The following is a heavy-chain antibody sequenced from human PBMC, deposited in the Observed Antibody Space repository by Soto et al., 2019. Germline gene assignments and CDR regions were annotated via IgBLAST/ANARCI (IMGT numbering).Heavy chain of an antibody. V-gene: IGHV3-30*18. CDR1: GFTFNLFG. J-gene: IGHJ4*02. CDR3: AKGGASAAVLDF. Sequence: GGSLRLSCEASGFTFNLFGIHRVRQAPGKGLEWLSVISYDTNTKHYVGSLRGRFTISRDNSKNSLYLQMTSLRHEDTAVYFCAKGGASAAVLDFWGPGTLVTVSS. CDR2: ISYDTNTK. D-gene: IGHD3-10*01.